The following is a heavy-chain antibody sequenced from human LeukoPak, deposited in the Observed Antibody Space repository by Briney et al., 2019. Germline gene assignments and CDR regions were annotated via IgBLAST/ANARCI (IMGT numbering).Heavy chain of an antibody. V-gene: IGHV4-59*01. CDR3: ARGRALGSYWPHAFDI. J-gene: IGHJ3*02. CDR2: IYYSGST. Sequence: PSETLSLTCAVSGGSISSYYWSWIRQPPGKGLEWIGYIYYSGSTNYNPSLKSRVTISVDTSKNQFSLKLSSVTAADPAVYYCARGRALGSYWPHAFDIWGQGTMVTVSS. D-gene: IGHD1-26*01. CDR1: GGSISSYY.